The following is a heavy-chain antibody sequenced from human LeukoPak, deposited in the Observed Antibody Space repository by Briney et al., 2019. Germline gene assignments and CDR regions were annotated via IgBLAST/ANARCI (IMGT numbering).Heavy chain of an antibody. Sequence: GGSLRLSCAASGFTFTIAWMTWVRQAPGKGLEWVGRIKSKGGGETVDFAAPVQGRFTISRDDSMNTLYLQMNSLRPEDTAMYYCVKVKDMTSWALDFWGQGTLVTVSS. V-gene: IGHV3-15*01. J-gene: IGHJ4*02. CDR2: IKSKGGGETV. D-gene: IGHD2-15*01. CDR3: VKVKDMTSWALDF. CDR1: GFTFTIAW.